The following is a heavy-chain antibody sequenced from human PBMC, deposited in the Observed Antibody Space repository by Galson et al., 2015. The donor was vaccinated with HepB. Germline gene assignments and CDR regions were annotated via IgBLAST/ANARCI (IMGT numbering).Heavy chain of an antibody. CDR3: AREGLLDCSSTSCYFIDY. V-gene: IGHV3-48*02. CDR1: GFTLSSYS. Sequence: SLRLSCAASGFTLSSYSMNWVRQAPGKGLEWISYISDSSYTIYYTDSVRGRFTVSRDNAKNSLYLQMNSLRDEDTAVYLCAREGLLDCSSTSCYFIDYWGQGTLVTVSS. CDR2: ISDSSYTI. D-gene: IGHD2-2*01. J-gene: IGHJ4*02.